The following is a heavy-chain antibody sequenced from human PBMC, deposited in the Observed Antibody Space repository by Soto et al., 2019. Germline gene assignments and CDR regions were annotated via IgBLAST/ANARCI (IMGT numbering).Heavy chain of an antibody. CDR1: GFTFSDYY. V-gene: IGHV3-11*01. J-gene: IGHJ5*02. CDR2: ISSSGSTI. CDR3: ARDWSIKQLDPWFDP. D-gene: IGHD6-6*01. Sequence: GGSLRLTCAASGFTFSDYYMSWIRQAPGKGLEWVSYISSSGSTIYYADSVKGRFTISRDNAKNSLYLQMNSLRAEDTAVYYCARDWSIKQLDPWFDPWGQGTLVTVSS.